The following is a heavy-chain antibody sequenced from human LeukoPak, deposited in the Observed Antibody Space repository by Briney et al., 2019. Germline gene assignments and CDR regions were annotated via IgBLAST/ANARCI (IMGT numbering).Heavy chain of an antibody. Sequence: PGGSLRLSCAASGFTFSSYWMNWARQAPGKGLEWVASINHNGNVNYYVDSVKGRFTISRDSAKNSLYLQMSSLRAEDTAVYFCARGGGLDVWGQGATVTVSS. J-gene: IGHJ6*02. V-gene: IGHV3-7*03. CDR2: INHNGNVN. CDR3: ARGGGLDV. CDR1: GFTFSSYW. D-gene: IGHD3-16*01.